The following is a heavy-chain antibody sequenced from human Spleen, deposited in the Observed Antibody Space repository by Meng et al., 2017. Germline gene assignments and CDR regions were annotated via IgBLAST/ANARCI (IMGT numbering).Heavy chain of an antibody. J-gene: IGHJ5*02. CDR2: LIPIFGTA. D-gene: IGHD2-21*02. V-gene: IGHV1-69*05. CDR3: AIGPYCGGDCLNWFDP. CDR1: GATFSGYA. Sequence: QVLVVQSGAEVKKPGFPVKVSCKASGATFSGYASSWVRQAPGQGLEWMGGLIPIFGTANYAQKFQGRVTITTDESTSTAYMELSSLRSEDTAVYYCAIGPYCGGDCLNWFDPWGQGTLVTVSS.